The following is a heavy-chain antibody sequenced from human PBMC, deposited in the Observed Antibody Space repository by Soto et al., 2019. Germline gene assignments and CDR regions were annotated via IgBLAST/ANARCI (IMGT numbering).Heavy chain of an antibody. Sequence: GESLKISCKGSGYSFTSYWISWVRQMPGKGLEWMGRIDPSDSYTNYSPSFRGHVTISADKSISTAYLQWSSLKASETAMYYCASPYYDFWSVQDGSGMDVWGQGTTVTVSS. D-gene: IGHD3-3*01. CDR1: GYSFTSYW. CDR3: ASPYYDFWSVQDGSGMDV. V-gene: IGHV5-10-1*01. J-gene: IGHJ6*02. CDR2: IDPSDSYT.